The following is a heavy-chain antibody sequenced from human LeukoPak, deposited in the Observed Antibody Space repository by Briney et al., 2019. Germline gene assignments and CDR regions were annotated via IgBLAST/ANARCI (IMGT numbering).Heavy chain of an antibody. V-gene: IGHV4-61*05. CDR2: IYYSGST. CDR3: ARGYYYYYGMDV. CDR1: GGSIRSSYYY. J-gene: IGHJ6*02. Sequence: SETLSLTCTVSGGSIRSSYYYWGWIRQPPGKGLEWIGYIYYSGSTNYNPSLKSRVTISVDTSKNQFSLKLSSVTAADTAVYYCARGYYYYYGMDVWGQGTTVTVSS.